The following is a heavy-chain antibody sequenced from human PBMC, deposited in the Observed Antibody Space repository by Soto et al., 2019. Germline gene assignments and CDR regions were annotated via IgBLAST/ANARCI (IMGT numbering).Heavy chain of an antibody. CDR1: GFTVSSNY. CDR3: SRSPYSSSWYTFDP. CDR2: VHSGGNT. J-gene: IGHJ5*02. D-gene: IGHD6-13*01. V-gene: IGHV3-66*01. Sequence: GGSLRLSCAASGFTVSSNYMSWVRQAPGNGLERVSVVHSGGNTYYADSVKGRFTISRDISKNTLYLQMNSLRAEDTAVYYCSRSPYSSSWYTFDPWCQGTLVTVSS.